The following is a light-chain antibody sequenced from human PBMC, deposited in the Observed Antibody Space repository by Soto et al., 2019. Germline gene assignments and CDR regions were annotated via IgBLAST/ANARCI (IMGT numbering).Light chain of an antibody. Sequence: DIETTQSAHPVGACVIERVTITRLASQDVGKWLAWYQQKPGKAPTLLIHGASSLQSGVPPRYSGSGYGTDFTLTISSLQPEDFATYYWQQPNSFPIKFGQGTRLEI. CDR1: QDVGKW. V-gene: IGKV1-12*01. J-gene: IGKJ5*01. CDR2: GAS. CDR3: QQPNSFPIK.